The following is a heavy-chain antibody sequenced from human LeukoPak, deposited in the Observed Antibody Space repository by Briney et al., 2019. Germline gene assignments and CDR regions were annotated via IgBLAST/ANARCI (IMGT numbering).Heavy chain of an antibody. CDR3: ARDGDSGGYYYGPFDN. D-gene: IGHD3-22*01. CDR1: GFTFSLFG. CDR2: ISSSRRTI. J-gene: IGHJ4*02. Sequence: PGGSLRLSCAASGFTFSLFGMTWVRQAPGKGLEGISYISSSRRTINYADSVKGRFTISRDNAKNSLYLQMNNLRAEDTAVYYCARDGDSGGYYYGPFDNWGQGTLVTVSS. V-gene: IGHV3-48*04.